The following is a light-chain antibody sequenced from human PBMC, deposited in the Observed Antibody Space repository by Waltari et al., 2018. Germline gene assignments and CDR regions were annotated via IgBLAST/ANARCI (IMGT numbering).Light chain of an antibody. CDR2: WAS. CDR3: KQSYLTPPT. J-gene: IGKJ4*02. V-gene: IGKV4-1*01. Sequence: DIVMTQSPASLAVSLGGGAAINCRSSRRVLYRSNGKNYLAWYQQKPGQPPKLLIYWASTRESGVPARFSGSGSGTDFTLNISSLRAEDVAVYYCKQSYLTPPTFGGGTKVEIK. CDR1: RRVLYRSNGKNY.